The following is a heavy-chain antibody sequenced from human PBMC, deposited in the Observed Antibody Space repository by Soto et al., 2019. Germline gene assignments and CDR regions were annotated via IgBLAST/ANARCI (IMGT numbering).Heavy chain of an antibody. Sequence: PVGSLRLSYAASGVTFSNACMQWVRQAPGKGLEWVGRIKSKTDGGTTDYAAPVKGRFTISRDDSKNTLYLQMNSLKTEDTAVYYCTTSEGHSSSWTTYYYYYGMDVWGQGTMVTVSS. J-gene: IGHJ6*02. V-gene: IGHV3-15*07. CDR3: TTSEGHSSSWTTYYYYYGMDV. CDR2: IKSKTDGGTT. CDR1: GVTFSNAC. D-gene: IGHD6-13*01.